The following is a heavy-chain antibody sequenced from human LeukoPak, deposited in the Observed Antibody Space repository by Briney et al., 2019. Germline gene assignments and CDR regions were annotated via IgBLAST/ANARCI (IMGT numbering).Heavy chain of an antibody. V-gene: IGHV3-23*01. Sequence: GGSLRLSCEASGFTFRTYGMTWVRQAPGKGLDWVSGITGSSTWTYYAYSVKGRFTISSDNSKNTLHFQMDSMRAEATDIYYCARELVSLGTGYFDLWGRGTLVTVSS. CDR1: GFTFRTYG. CDR3: ARELVSLGTGYFDL. CDR2: ITGSSTWT. D-gene: IGHD7-27*01. J-gene: IGHJ2*01.